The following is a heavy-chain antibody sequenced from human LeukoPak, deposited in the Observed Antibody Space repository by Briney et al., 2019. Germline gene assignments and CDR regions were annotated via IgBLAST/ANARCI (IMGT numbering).Heavy chain of an antibody. V-gene: IGHV3-23*01. J-gene: IGHJ4*02. CDR3: ARGNFLRHFGSSPPY. D-gene: IGHD3-9*01. Sequence: GGSLRLSCAASGFTFSTYAVSWVRPAPGKGREWVSAISYSGGYTYYADSVKGRFTISRDTSKNTVYLQMNSLRAEDTAVYYCARGNFLRHFGSSPPYWGQGTLVTVSS. CDR2: ISYSGGYT. CDR1: GFTFSTYA.